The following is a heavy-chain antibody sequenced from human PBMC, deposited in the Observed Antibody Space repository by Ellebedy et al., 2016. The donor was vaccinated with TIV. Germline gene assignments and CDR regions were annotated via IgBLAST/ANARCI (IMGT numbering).Heavy chain of an antibody. D-gene: IGHD2/OR15-2a*01. V-gene: IGHV5-10-1*01. CDR2: IDPSDSYI. CDR1: GYSFSSFW. CDR3: ARPNMGYYYMDA. J-gene: IGHJ6*03. Sequence: GESLKISCKGSGYSFSSFWLSWVRQMPGKGLEWMGKIDPSDSYINYNPSFQGHVPISVDKSTSTAFLQWSSLKASDTAIYYCARPNMGYYYMDAWGTGTTVSVSS.